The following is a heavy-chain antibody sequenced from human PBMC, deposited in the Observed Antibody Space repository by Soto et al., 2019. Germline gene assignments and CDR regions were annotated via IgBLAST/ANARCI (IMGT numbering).Heavy chain of an antibody. J-gene: IGHJ4*02. D-gene: IGHD3-22*01. CDR1: SDSISGYY. CDR2: IYYSRST. V-gene: IGHV4-59*08. CDR3: ARLGGYYQAFDQ. Sequence: PSETLSLTCTVSSDSISGYYWSCFRQPPRQALEWIGYIYYSRSTTYTPSFKCRVTIVVDTSKNQFSLRLNSVTAADTAVYYCARLGGYYQAFDQWGQGSLVTVS.